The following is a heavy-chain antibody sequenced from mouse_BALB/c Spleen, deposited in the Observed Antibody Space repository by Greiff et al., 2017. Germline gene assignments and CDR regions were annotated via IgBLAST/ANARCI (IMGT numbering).Heavy chain of an antibody. J-gene: IGHJ2*01. D-gene: IGHD2-2*01. CDR3: VREGYDEGSLFDY. CDR1: GFSLTSYD. CDR2: IWTGGGT. Sequence: QVQLKESGPGLVAPSQSLSITCTVSGFSLTSYDISWIRQPPGKGLEWLGVIWTGGGTNYNSAFMSRLSISKDNSKSQVFLKMNSLQTDDTAIYYCVREGYDEGSLFDYWGQGTTLTVSS. V-gene: IGHV2-9-2*01.